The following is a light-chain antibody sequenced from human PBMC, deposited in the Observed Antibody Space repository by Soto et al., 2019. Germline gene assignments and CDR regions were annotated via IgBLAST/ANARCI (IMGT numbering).Light chain of an antibody. CDR3: PKYNNLRRLT. CDR2: GAS. CDR1: QSVSSN. Sequence: EIVMTQSPATLSVSPGERATLSCRASQSVSSNLAWYQQKPGQAPSLLIYGASTRATGIPARFSGSGSGTECTLTISSLQSADFAVYYCPKYNNLRRLTFGHGTKGES. J-gene: IGKJ1*01. V-gene: IGKV3-15*01.